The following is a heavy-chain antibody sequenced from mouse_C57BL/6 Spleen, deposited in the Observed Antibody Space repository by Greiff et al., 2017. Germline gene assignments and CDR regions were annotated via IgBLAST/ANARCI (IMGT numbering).Heavy chain of an antibody. CDR1: GYTFTSYW. J-gene: IGHJ2*01. Sequence: QVQLQQPGAELVKPGASVKLSCKASGYTFTSYWMPWVKQRPGQGLEWIGTIHPDSGGTNYNEKFKSKATLTVDKASSTAYMQLSSLTSEDSAVYYCARPGSYYFDYWGQGTTLTVSS. CDR2: IHPDSGGT. CDR3: ARPGSYYFDY. V-gene: IGHV1-64*01. D-gene: IGHD4-1*01.